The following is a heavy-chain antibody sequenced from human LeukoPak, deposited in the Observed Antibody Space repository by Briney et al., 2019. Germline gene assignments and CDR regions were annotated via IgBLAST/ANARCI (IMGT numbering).Heavy chain of an antibody. CDR2: ISGSGGRT. CDR3: AKGSSSYYFAFDS. J-gene: IGHJ3*02. Sequence: GGSLPLSCAASGFTFSNYAMSWVRQAPGKGLEWVSGISGSGGRTCYVGSVKGRLIISIDNSRNTLYLQTNSLRAEDTAVYYCAKGSSSYYFAFDSSGQGTMVTASS. CDR1: GFTFSNYA. D-gene: IGHD6-13*01. V-gene: IGHV3-23*01.